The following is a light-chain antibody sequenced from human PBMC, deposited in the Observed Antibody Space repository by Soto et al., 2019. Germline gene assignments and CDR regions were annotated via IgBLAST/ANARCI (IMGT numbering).Light chain of an antibody. CDR2: EDS. CDR3: QVWYKSSDQPV. J-gene: IGLJ2*01. Sequence: SYELTQPPSVSVAPGQTPTISCGGNNIGSKGVHWYQQKPGQAPVLVVYEDSDRPSGIPERFSGSNSGNTATLTISRVEAGDVADYYCQVWYKSSDQPVFGGGTKLTVL. CDR1: NIGSKG. V-gene: IGLV3-21*02.